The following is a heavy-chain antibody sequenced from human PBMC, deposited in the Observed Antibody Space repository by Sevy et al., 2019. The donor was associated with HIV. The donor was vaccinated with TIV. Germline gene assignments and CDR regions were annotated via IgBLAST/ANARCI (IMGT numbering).Heavy chain of an antibody. CDR1: GGSVSSGSYY. D-gene: IGHD2-8*01. V-gene: IGHV4-61*01. CDR2: IYYSGST. CDR3: ARVGVGSRSRIDP. Sequence: SETLSLTCTVSGGSVSSGSYYWSWIRQPPGKGLEWIGYIYYSGSTHYNPSLKSRVTISVDTSKNQFSLKLSSVTAADTAVYYCARVGVGSRSRIDPWGQGTLVTVSS. J-gene: IGHJ5*02.